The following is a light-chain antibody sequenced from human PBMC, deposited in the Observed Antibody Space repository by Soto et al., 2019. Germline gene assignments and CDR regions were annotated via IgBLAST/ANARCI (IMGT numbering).Light chain of an antibody. CDR3: QQFNNWPPIT. CDR1: QSVNSN. V-gene: IGKV3D-15*01. CDR2: HAS. J-gene: IGKJ4*01. Sequence: EIVMTQSPATLSVSPGETVTLSCRASQSVNSNLAWYQQKPGQAPRLLIYHASTRATGIPARFSGSGSGTEFTLTISSLQPEDFAIFYCQQFNNWPPITFGGGTKVDIK.